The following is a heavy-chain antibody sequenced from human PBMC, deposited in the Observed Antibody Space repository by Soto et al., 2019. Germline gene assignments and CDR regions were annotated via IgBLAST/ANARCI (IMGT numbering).Heavy chain of an antibody. Sequence: PSETLSLTCTVSGGSISSYYWSWIRQPPGKGLEWIGYIYYSGSTNYNPSLKSRVTISVDTSKNQFSLKLSSVTAADTAVYYCARDYYGSPLAMDVWGQGTTVTVSS. J-gene: IGHJ6*02. CDR3: ARDYYGSPLAMDV. V-gene: IGHV4-59*01. CDR1: GGSISSYY. CDR2: IYYSGST. D-gene: IGHD3-10*01.